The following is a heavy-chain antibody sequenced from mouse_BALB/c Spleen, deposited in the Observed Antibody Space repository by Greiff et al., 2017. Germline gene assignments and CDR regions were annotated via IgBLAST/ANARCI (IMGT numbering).Heavy chain of an antibody. Sequence: QVQLQQPGAELVKPGASVKLSCKASGYTFTSYWMHWVKQRPGQGLEWIGEINPSNGRTNYNEKFKSKATLTVDKSSSTAYMQLSSLTSGDSAVYYCARGGAARATDYWGQGTTLTVSS. J-gene: IGHJ2*01. CDR1: GYTFTSYW. D-gene: IGHD3-1*01. CDR3: ARGGAARATDY. V-gene: IGHV1S81*02. CDR2: INPSNGRT.